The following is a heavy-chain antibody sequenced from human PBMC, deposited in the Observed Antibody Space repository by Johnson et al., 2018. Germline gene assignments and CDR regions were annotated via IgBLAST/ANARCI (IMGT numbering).Heavy chain of an antibody. CDR3: GRDSAQWLLGGYDI. CDR1: GFTFSSYG. V-gene: IGHV3-33*01. CDR2: IWYDGINN. J-gene: IGHJ3*02. Sequence: QVQLVESGGGVVQPGRSLRLSCAASGFTFSSYGIHWVRQAPGKGLERVAVIWYDGINNYYADSVNGRLTIYRDNSKNPLYLQMSNMRAEDTAVYYCGRDSAQWLLGGYDIWGQGTMVTVSS. D-gene: IGHD6-19*01.